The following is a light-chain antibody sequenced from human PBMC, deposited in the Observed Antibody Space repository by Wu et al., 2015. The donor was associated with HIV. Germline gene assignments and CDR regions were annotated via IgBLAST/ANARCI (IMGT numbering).Light chain of an antibody. Sequence: EIVLTQSPGTLSLSPGERATLSCRASEDLASDYLAWFQQRPGQAPTLLIYGASYRATGVPDRFSASGSGADFSLTIRGLEPEDFAVYYCQQYGSSPITFGQGTRLEIK. CDR3: QQYGSSPIT. J-gene: IGKJ5*01. V-gene: IGKV3-20*01. CDR2: GAS. CDR1: EDLASDY.